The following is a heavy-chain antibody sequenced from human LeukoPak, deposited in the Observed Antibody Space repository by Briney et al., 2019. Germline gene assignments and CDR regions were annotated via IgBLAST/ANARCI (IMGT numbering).Heavy chain of an antibody. Sequence: ASVKVSCKASGYTFTSYAISWVRQAPGQGLEWMGWISTYNGNTNYAQKFQGRVTMTTDTSTSTAYMELRSLRSDDTAVYYCASVRGPKEPFDPWGQGTLVTVSS. CDR2: ISTYNGNT. V-gene: IGHV1-18*01. D-gene: IGHD3-10*02. CDR1: GYTFTSYA. J-gene: IGHJ5*02. CDR3: ASVRGPKEPFDP.